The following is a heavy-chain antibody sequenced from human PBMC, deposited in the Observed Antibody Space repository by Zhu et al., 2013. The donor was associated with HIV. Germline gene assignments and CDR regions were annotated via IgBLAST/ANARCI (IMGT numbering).Heavy chain of an antibody. CDR2: INPKNGDT. J-gene: IGHJ4*02. D-gene: IGHD4-4*01. V-gene: IGHV1-2*02. Sequence: QVQLLQSGAEVKRPGASVTVSCRPSGYRFTAYYIHWVRQAPGKGIEWMGWINPKNGDTIYAQKFKGRVTMTRDTSIDTAYMDLNNLKSDDTAVYYCAREDRRLMTTLGYWGQGTLVIISS. CDR1: GYRFTAYY. CDR3: AREDRRLMTTLGY.